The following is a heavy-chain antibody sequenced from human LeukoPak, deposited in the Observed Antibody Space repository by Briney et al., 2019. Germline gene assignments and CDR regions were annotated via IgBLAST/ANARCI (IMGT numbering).Heavy chain of an antibody. CDR2: ISYDGSNK. CDR1: GFTFSSYG. V-gene: IGHV3-30*18. CDR3: AKERTLGCCSGGSCQQPPDY. D-gene: IGHD2-15*01. J-gene: IGHJ4*02. Sequence: PGRSLRLSCAASGFTFSSYGMHWVRQAPGKGLEWVAVISYDGSNKYYADSVKGRFTISRDNSKNTLYLQMNSLRAEDTAVYYCAKERTLGCCSGGSCQQPPDYWGQGTLVTVSS.